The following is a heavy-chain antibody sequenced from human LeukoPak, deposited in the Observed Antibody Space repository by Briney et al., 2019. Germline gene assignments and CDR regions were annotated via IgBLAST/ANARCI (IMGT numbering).Heavy chain of an antibody. D-gene: IGHD3-10*01. J-gene: IGHJ5*02. V-gene: IGHV3-21*01. CDR3: ARVPGRDNWFDP. Sequence: PGGSLRLSCAASGFTFSSYSMNWVRQAPGKGLEWVSSISRSSSYIYYADSVKGRFTISRDNAKNSLYLQMNSLRAEDTAVYYCARVPGRDNWFDPWGQGTLVTVSS. CDR1: GFTFSSYS. CDR2: ISRSSSYI.